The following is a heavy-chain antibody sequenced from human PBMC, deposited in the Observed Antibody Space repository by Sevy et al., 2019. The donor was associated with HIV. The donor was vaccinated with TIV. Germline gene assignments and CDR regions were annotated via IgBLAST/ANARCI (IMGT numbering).Heavy chain of an antibody. V-gene: IGHV4-59*01. D-gene: IGHD3-16*02. Sequence: SETLSLTCTVSGDSISNYYWSWIRQPPGKGLEWIGYIYYSRRTNYSPSLKSRVTISVDKSKNQFSLKLSSVTAADTAVYYCARALQNYYYGMDVWGQGTTVTVSS. CDR2: IYYSRRT. J-gene: IGHJ6*02. CDR3: ARALQNYYYGMDV. CDR1: GDSISNYY.